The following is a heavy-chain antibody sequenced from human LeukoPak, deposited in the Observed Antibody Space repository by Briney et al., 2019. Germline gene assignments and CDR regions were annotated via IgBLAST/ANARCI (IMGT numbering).Heavy chain of an antibody. CDR3: AKDLGSSGWYIDY. Sequence: GGSLRLSCAASGFTFSSYWMSWVRQAPGKGLEWVANIKQDGSEKYYVDSVKGRFTISRDNAKNSLYLQMNSLRAEDTAVYYCAKDLGSSGWYIDYWGQGTLVTVSS. CDR1: GFTFSSYW. CDR2: IKQDGSEK. D-gene: IGHD6-19*01. J-gene: IGHJ4*02. V-gene: IGHV3-7*03.